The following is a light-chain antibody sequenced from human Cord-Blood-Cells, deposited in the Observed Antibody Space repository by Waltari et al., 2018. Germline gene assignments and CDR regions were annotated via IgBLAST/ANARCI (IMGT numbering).Light chain of an antibody. CDR1: NKNY. J-gene: IGKJ4*01. CDR3: QQYDSTPLT. Sequence: DIVLTQSPDSLAVSLGERATINNKNYLAWYQQKPGQPPKLLIYWASTGESGVPDRFSGRRSGTDFTLTISSLQAEDVAVYYCQQYDSTPLTFGGGTKVEIK. CDR2: WAS. V-gene: IGKV4-1*01.